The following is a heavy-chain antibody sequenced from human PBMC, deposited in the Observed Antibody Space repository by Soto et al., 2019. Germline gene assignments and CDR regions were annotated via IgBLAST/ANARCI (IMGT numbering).Heavy chain of an antibody. Sequence: QVQLVESGGGVVQPGRSLRLSCAASGFTFSSFGMHWVRQAPGKGLERVAVILYDGSNKYYADSVKGRFTISRDNSKNTLYLQMNSLRAEDTAVFYCAKPTVPFGRTVVAGPFDNWGQGTLVTVSS. CDR3: AKPTVPFGRTVVAGPFDN. J-gene: IGHJ4*02. V-gene: IGHV3-30*18. CDR1: GFTFSSFG. CDR2: ILYDGSNK. D-gene: IGHD6-19*01.